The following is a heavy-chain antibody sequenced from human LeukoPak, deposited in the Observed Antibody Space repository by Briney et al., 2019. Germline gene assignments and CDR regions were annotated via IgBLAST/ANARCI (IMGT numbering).Heavy chain of an antibody. Sequence: GGSLRLSCAASGFTFSSYWMSWVRQAPGKGLEWVANIKQDGSEKYYVDSVRGRFTISRDNAKSSVHLQMNGLRAEDTAIYYCARDGHYFAMGVWGQGTTVTVSS. CDR1: GFTFSSYW. V-gene: IGHV3-7*03. CDR3: ARDGHYFAMGV. CDR2: IKQDGSEK. J-gene: IGHJ6*02.